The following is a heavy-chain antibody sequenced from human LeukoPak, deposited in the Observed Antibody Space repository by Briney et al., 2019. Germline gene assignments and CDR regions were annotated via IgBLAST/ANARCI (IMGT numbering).Heavy chain of an antibody. CDR1: GYTFTSYA. V-gene: IGHV1-8*03. Sequence: ASVKVSCKASGYTFTSYAMNWVRQAPGQGLEWMGWMNPNSGNTGYAQKFQGRVTITRNTSISTAYMELSSLRSEDTAVYYCARDGVAAAGRGYYYYYYMDVWGKGTTVTVSS. J-gene: IGHJ6*03. CDR2: MNPNSGNT. CDR3: ARDGVAAAGRGYYYYYYMDV. D-gene: IGHD6-13*01.